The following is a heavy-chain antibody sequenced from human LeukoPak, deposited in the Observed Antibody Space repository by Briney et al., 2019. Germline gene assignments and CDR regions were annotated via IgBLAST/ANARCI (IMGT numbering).Heavy chain of an antibody. J-gene: IGHJ4*02. CDR2: IKQDGSEK. CDR3: ATSYDMGWLIGY. D-gene: IGHD3/OR15-3a*01. CDR1: GFTFGDTW. Sequence: GGSLRLSCAASGFTFGDTWMNWVRRVPGQGLEWVANIKQDGSEKFYVASVKGRFTISRDNGKSSLYLQMNSLRAEDTALYYCATSYDMGWLIGYWGQGTLVTVSS. V-gene: IGHV3-7*03.